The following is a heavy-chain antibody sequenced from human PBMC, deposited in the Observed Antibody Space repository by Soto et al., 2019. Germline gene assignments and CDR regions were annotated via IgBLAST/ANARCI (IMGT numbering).Heavy chain of an antibody. CDR2: IKQDGSEK. D-gene: IGHD6-19*01. CDR1: GFTFSSYW. Sequence: GGSLRLSCAASGFTFSSYWMSWVRQAPGKGLEWVANIKQDGSEKYYVDSVKGRFTISRDNAKNSLYLQMNSLRAEDTAVYYCARGMHSSGCALVCFYYYYMDVWGKGTTVTVSS. J-gene: IGHJ6*03. V-gene: IGHV3-7*01. CDR3: ARGMHSSGCALVCFYYYYMDV.